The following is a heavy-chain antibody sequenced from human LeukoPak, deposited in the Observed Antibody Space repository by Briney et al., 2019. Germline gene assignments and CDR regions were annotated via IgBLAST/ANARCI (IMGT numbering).Heavy chain of an antibody. CDR2: ISGSGGGT. V-gene: IGHV3-23*01. D-gene: IGHD6-19*01. CDR3: AKDRMGSGWYLAYYYGMDV. Sequence: PGGSLRLSCAASGFTFSSYAMSWVRQAPGKGLEWVSAISGSGGGTYYADSVKGRFTISRDNSKNTLYLQMNSLRAEDTAVYYCAKDRMGSGWYLAYYYGMDVWGQGTTVTVSS. CDR1: GFTFSSYA. J-gene: IGHJ6*02.